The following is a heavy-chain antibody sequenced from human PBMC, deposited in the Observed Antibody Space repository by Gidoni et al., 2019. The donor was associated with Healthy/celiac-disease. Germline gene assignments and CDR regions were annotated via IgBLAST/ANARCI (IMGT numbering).Heavy chain of an antibody. Sequence: QVQLQQWGAGLLKPSETLSLTCAVYGGSFSGYYWSWIRQPPGKGLEWIGEINHSGSTNYNPSLKSRVTISVDTSKNQFSLKLGSVTAADTAVYYCARDLYYYYGMDVWGQGTTVTVSS. V-gene: IGHV4-34*01. CDR3: ARDLYYYYGMDV. CDR2: INHSGST. CDR1: GGSFSGYY. J-gene: IGHJ6*02.